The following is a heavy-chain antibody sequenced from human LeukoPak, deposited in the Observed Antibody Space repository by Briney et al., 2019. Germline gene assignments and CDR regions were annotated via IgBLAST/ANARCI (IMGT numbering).Heavy chain of an antibody. V-gene: IGHV3-11*01. CDR3: ARLYYDSSGYWPSYFDY. Sequence: GGSLRLSCAPSGFTFSDYYMSRIRQAPGKGLEWVSYISSCGSTIYYADSVKGRFTISRDNAKNSLYLQMNSLRAEDTAVYYCARLYYDSSGYWPSYFDYWGQGTLVTVSS. CDR1: GFTFSDYY. CDR2: ISSCGSTI. D-gene: IGHD3-22*01. J-gene: IGHJ4*02.